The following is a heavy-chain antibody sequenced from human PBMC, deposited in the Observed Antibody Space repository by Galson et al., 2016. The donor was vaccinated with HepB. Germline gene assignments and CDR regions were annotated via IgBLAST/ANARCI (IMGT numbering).Heavy chain of an antibody. V-gene: IGHV4-34*09. CDR2: INHSGST. D-gene: IGHD3-16*01. J-gene: IGHJ3*01. CDR3: ARDVGDREGAFDF. CDR1: GGSFSGHY. Sequence: TLSLTCAVYGGSFSGHYWSWIRQSPGKGLEWIGEINHSGSTNYNPSLKSRVSISLATSKNHFSLDLTSVTVADTAVYYCARDVGDREGAFDFWGQGTLVTVSS.